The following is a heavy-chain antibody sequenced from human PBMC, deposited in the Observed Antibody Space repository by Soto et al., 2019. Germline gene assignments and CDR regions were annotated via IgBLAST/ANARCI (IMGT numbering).Heavy chain of an antibody. V-gene: IGHV4-34*01. D-gene: IGHD2-2*01. J-gene: IGHJ6*03. CDR1: GGSFSGYY. CDR2: INHSGST. CDR3: ARGVVPAANYYYYYMDV. Sequence: PSETLSLTCAVYGGSFSGYYWSLIRQPPGKGLEWIGEINHSGSTNYNPSLKSRVTISVDTSKNQFSLKLSSVTAADTAVYYCARGVVPAANYYYYYMDVWGKGTTVTVSS.